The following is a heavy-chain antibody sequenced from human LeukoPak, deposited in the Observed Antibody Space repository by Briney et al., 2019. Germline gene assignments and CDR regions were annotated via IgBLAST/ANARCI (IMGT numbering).Heavy chain of an antibody. J-gene: IGHJ5*02. D-gene: IGHD5-24*01. CDR3: ARDNSVRDEAWWFNP. CDR2: ISAYNGHT. Sequence: ASVKVSCKASGYTFTSYGLTWVRQAPGQGLEWMGWISAYNGHTKYPQKFQGRVTLTRDMSTSTDYLELSSLRSEDTAVYYCARDNSVRDEAWWFNPWGQGTLVTVSS. V-gene: IGHV1-18*01. CDR1: GYTFTSYG.